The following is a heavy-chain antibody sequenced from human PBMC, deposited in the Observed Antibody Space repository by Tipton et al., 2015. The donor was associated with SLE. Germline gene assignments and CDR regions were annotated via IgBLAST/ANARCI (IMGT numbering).Heavy chain of an antibody. V-gene: IGHV4-34*01. CDR3: AGQQLKAFDI. CDR1: GGSFSGYY. J-gene: IGHJ3*02. D-gene: IGHD6-13*01. CDR2: INHSGST. Sequence: TLSLTCAVYGGSFSGYYWSWIRQPPGKGLEWIGEINHSGSTNYNPSLKSRVTISVDTSKNQFSLKLSSVTAADTAVYYCAGQQLKAFDIWGQGTMVTVSS.